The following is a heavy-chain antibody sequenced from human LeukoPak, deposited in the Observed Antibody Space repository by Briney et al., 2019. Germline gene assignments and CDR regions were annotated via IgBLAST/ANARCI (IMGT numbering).Heavy chain of an antibody. CDR1: GGSISSSSYY. CDR2: IYYSGST. V-gene: IGHV4-39*01. J-gene: IGHJ4*02. D-gene: IGHD3-10*01. CDR3: ARSSGVRGVYFT. Sequence: SETLSLTCTVSGGSISSSSYYWAWIRQPPGKGLEWIGSIYYSGSTYYNPSLKRRVTISVDTYKNQFSLKLSSVTATDTAVYYCARSSGVRGVYFTWGQGTLVTVSS.